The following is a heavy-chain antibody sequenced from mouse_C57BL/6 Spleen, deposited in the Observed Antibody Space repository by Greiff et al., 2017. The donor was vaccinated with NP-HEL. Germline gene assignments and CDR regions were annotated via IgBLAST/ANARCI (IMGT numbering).Heavy chain of an antibody. D-gene: IGHD2-1*01. Sequence: QVQLQQPGAELVKPGASVKLSCKASGYTFTSYWMQWVKQRPGQGLEWIGEIDPSDSYTNYNQKFKGKATLTVDTSSSTAYMQLSSLTSEDSAVYYCARMGGNYAFAYWGQGTLVTVSA. CDR3: ARMGGNYAFAY. CDR1: GYTFTSYW. V-gene: IGHV1-50*01. J-gene: IGHJ3*01. CDR2: IDPSDSYT.